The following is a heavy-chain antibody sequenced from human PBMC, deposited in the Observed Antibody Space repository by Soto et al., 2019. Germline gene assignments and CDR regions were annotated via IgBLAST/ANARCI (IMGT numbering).Heavy chain of an antibody. D-gene: IGHD3-9*01. CDR1: GGTFSSYS. V-gene: IGHV1-69*18. Sequence: QVQLVQSGAEVKTPGSSVKVSCKASGGTFSSYSINWVRQAPGQGLEWMGRLIPMFGKTDYAQRFQGRVTLTAIEPNSTASMEVTNLTTEDTAVYYCARAVVLTFTRVYDKDVWGQGTTVTVSS. CDR3: ARAVVLTFTRVYDKDV. J-gene: IGHJ6*02. CDR2: LIPMFGKT.